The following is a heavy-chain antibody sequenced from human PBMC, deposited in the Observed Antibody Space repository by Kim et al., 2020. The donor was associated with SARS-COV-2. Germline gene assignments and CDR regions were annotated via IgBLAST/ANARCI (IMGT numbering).Heavy chain of an antibody. J-gene: IGHJ4*02. CDR2: T. V-gene: IGHV3-74*01. Sequence: TDHADSVKGRFTISRDNAKNTRYRQMNSLRAEDTAVYYCAIVPTVTLFDCWGQGTLVTVSS. CDR3: AIVPTVTLFDC. D-gene: IGHD4-17*01.